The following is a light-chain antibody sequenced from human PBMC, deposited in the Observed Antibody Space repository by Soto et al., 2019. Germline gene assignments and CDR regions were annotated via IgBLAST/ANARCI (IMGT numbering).Light chain of an antibody. CDR2: WAS. J-gene: IGKJ1*01. CDR3: QQYYRTKT. V-gene: IGKV4-1*01. CDR1: QSVLYSSNNKNY. Sequence: DIMMTQSPDSLAVSLGERATINCKSSQSVLYSSNNKNYLAWYQQKPGQPPKLLIYWASTRESGVPDRFSGSGSGTDFTLTISSLQAEDVAVYYCQQYYRTKTFGQGTKVEIK.